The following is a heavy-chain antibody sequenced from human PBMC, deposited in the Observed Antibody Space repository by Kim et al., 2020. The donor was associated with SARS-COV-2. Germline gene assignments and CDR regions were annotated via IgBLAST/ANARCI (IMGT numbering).Heavy chain of an antibody. J-gene: IGHJ4*02. CDR2: INHSGST. Sequence: SETLSLTCAVYGGSFSGYYWSWIRQPPGKGLEWIGEINHSGSTNYNPSLKSRVTISVDTSKNQFSLKLSSVTAADTAVYYCARSLIAAAGTFDYWGQGTLVTVSS. CDR1: GGSFSGYY. CDR3: ARSLIAAAGTFDY. D-gene: IGHD6-13*01. V-gene: IGHV4-34*01.